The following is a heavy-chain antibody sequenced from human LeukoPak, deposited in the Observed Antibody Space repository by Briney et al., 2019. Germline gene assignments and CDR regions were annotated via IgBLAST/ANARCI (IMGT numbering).Heavy chain of an antibody. J-gene: IGHJ1*01. Sequence: ASVKVSCKASGYTFTSYGISWVRQAPGQGLEWMGWISAYNGNTNYAQKLQGRVTMTTDTSTSTAYMELRSLRSDDTAVYYCARDLYYDMVDAVEPCFQHWAQGTLVTVSS. D-gene: IGHD3-22*01. CDR3: ARDLYYDMVDAVEPCFQH. CDR1: GYTFTSYG. CDR2: ISAYNGNT. V-gene: IGHV1-18*01.